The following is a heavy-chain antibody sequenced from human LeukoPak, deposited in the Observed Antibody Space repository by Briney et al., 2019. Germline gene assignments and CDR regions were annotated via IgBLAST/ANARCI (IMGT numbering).Heavy chain of an antibody. CDR3: ARDRPILRFLEWLLMSTLDDY. V-gene: IGHV3-30-3*01. Sequence: QSGRSLRLSCAASGFTFSSYAMHWVRQAQGKGLEWVAVISYDGSNKYYADSVKGRFTISRDNSKNTLYLQMNSLRAEDTAVYYCARDRPILRFLEWLLMSTLDDYWGQGTLVTVSS. D-gene: IGHD3-3*01. J-gene: IGHJ4*02. CDR1: GFTFSSYA. CDR2: ISYDGSNK.